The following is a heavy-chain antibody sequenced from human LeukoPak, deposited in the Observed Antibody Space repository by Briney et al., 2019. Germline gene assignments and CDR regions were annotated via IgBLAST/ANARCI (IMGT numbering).Heavy chain of an antibody. CDR1: GFTFSSYG. CDR2: ISYDGSNK. V-gene: IGHV3-30*18. CDR3: AKDAIFSGSYFFDY. Sequence: GGSLRLSCAASGFTFSSYGMHWVRHAPGKGLEWVAVISYDGSNKYYADSVKGRFTISRDNSKNTLYLQMNSLRAEDTAVYYCAKDAIFSGSYFFDYWGQGTLVTVSS. J-gene: IGHJ4*02. D-gene: IGHD1-26*01.